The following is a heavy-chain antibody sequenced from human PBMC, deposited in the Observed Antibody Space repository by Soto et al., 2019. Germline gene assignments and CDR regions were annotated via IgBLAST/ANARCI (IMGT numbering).Heavy chain of an antibody. CDR3: AHRPDDSGYFDY. J-gene: IGHJ4*02. D-gene: IGHD3-22*01. CDR1: GGSVTSDEDY. V-gene: IGHV4-30-4*01. Sequence: PSETLSLTCTVSGGSVTSDEDYWSWIRQSPGKGLEWIGYMSTSGSTGYNPSLKTRLSMSVDRSNNQFTLRLTSVTAADTATYSCAHRPDDSGYFDYWGQGALVTVSS. CDR2: MSTSGST.